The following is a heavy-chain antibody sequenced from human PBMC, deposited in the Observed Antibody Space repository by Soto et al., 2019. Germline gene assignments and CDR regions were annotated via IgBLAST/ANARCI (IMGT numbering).Heavy chain of an antibody. J-gene: IGHJ4*02. V-gene: IGHV3-33*01. CDR3: ARDRSVYYDSSGYLPYFDY. D-gene: IGHD3-22*01. CDR2: IWYDGSNK. Sequence: GGSLRLSCAASGFTFSSYGMHWVRQAPGKGLEWVAVIWYDGSNKYYADSVKGRFTISRDNSKNTLYLQMNSLRAEDTAVYYCARDRSVYYDSSGYLPYFDYWGQGTLVTVSS. CDR1: GFTFSSYG.